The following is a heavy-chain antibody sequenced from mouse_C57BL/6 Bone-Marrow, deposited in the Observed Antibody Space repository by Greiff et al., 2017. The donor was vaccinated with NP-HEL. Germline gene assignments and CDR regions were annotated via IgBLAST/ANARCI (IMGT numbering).Heavy chain of an antibody. J-gene: IGHJ1*03. CDR3: VGWPPVWYFDV. Sequence: EVQLQQSGPELVKPGASVKMSCKASGYTFTDYNMHWVKQSHGKSLEWIGYINPNNGGTSYNQKFKGKATLTVNKSSSTAYMELRSLTSEDSAVYYCVGWPPVWYFDVLGTGTTVTVTS. CDR1: GYTFTDYN. D-gene: IGHD2-3*01. CDR2: INPNNGGT. V-gene: IGHV1-22*01.